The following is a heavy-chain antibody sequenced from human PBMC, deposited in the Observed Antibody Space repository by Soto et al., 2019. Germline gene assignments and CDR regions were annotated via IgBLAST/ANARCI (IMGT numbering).Heavy chain of an antibody. CDR3: ASHYDMWSGYLSPVDY. CDR2: IDTSSTKI. Sequence: QVQLVESGGDLVKRGGSLRLSCAASGYTFSDYYMSWIRQAPGKGLEWISYIDTSSTKIYYADSVKGRLTISKDNAKNSLYLEMNSLRDEDTAVYYCASHYDMWSGYLSPVDYWGKGTLVTVSS. V-gene: IGHV3-11*01. D-gene: IGHD3-3*01. J-gene: IGHJ4*02. CDR1: GYTFSDYY.